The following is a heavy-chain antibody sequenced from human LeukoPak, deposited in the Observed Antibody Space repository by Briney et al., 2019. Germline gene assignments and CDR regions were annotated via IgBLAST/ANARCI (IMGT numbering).Heavy chain of an antibody. V-gene: IGHV3-20*04. J-gene: IGHJ4*02. CDR1: GFTFDDYG. CDR3: ARVRGPSYYDILTGHFDY. CDR2: INWNGSSR. D-gene: IGHD3-9*01. Sequence: GGSLRLSCAASGFTFDDYGMSWVRHAPGKGKEWDSGINWNGSSRVYEDSVKGRFTIYRDNAKNYMYLQMNSLRAEDTALYYCARVRGPSYYDILTGHFDYCGQGTLVTVSS.